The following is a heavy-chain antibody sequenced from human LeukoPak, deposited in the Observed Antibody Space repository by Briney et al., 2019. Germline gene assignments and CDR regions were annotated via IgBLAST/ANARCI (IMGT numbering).Heavy chain of an antibody. CDR1: GGSFSGYY. J-gene: IGHJ4*02. CDR3: ARGGGFGELLLDY. V-gene: IGHV4-34*01. D-gene: IGHD3-10*01. Sequence: SETLSLTCAVYGGSFSGYYWSWIRQPPGKGLEWIGKINHSGSTNYNPSLKSRVTISVDTSKNQFSLKLSSVTAADTAVYYCARGGGFGELLLDYWGQGTLVTVSS. CDR2: INHSGST.